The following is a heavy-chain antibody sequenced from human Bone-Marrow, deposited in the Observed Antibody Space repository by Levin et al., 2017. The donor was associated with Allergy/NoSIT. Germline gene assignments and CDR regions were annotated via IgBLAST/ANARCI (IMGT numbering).Heavy chain of an antibody. V-gene: IGHV3-30*18. CDR3: AKDHLDGAFSFDHSCVGMDV. CDR1: GFTFSSYG. J-gene: IGHJ6*02. CDR2: TSYDGSDE. Sequence: PGGSLRLSCAASGFTFSSYGMHWVRQAPGKGLEWVAVTSYDGSDEYVADSVKGRFTISRDNRKNTLSLQMNSLRTEDTAVYFCAKDHLDGAFSFDHSCVGMDVWGQGTTVTVSS. D-gene: IGHD2-2*01.